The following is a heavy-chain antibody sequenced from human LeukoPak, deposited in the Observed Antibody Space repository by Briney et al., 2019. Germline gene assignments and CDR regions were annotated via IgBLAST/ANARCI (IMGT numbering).Heavy chain of an antibody. Sequence: GGSLRLSCAASGFTFSDYYMGWIRQAPGKGLEWVSYISSSGSTIYYADSVKGRFTISGDNAKNSLYLQMNSLRAEDTAVYYCARGVVGATKAFDIWGQGTMVTVSS. CDR3: ARGVVGATKAFDI. V-gene: IGHV3-11*01. CDR1: GFTFSDYY. CDR2: ISSSGSTI. D-gene: IGHD1-26*01. J-gene: IGHJ3*02.